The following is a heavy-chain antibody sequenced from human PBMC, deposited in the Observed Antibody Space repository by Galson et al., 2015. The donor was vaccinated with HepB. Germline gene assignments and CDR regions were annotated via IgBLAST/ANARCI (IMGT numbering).Heavy chain of an antibody. CDR3: ARGGLVVVVTPTQ. V-gene: IGHV3-30*04. Sequence: SLRLSCAASGFTFSSYAMHWVRQAPGKGLEWVAVISYDGSNKYYADSVKGRFTISRDNSKNTLYLQMNSLRAEDTAVYYCARGGLVVVVTPTQWGQGTLVTVSS. J-gene: IGHJ4*02. CDR2: ISYDGSNK. CDR1: GFTFSSYA. D-gene: IGHD3-22*01.